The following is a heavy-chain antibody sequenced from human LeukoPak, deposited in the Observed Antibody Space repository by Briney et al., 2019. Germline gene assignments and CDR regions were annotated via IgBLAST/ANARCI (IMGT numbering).Heavy chain of an antibody. J-gene: IGHJ6*02. V-gene: IGHV1-2*02. CDR1: GYPFTGYY. CDR2: INPNSGGT. Sequence: ASVKVSCKASGYPFTGYYMHWVRQAPGQGLEWMGWINPNSGGTNYAQKFQGRVTITRDTSISTAYMELSRLRSDDTAVYYCAGSFYSSGWYYYYYGMDVWGQGTTVTVSS. D-gene: IGHD6-19*01. CDR3: AGSFYSSGWYYYYYGMDV.